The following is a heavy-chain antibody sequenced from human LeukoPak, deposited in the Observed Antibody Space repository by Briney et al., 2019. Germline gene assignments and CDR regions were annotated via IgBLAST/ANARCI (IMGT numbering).Heavy chain of an antibody. D-gene: IGHD3-9*01. Sequence: GRSLRPSCAASALFFSRYAMSWVRQAPGKGLEWVSAISGSGGSTYYADSVKGRFTISRDNSKNTLYLQMNSLRAEDTAVYYCAKESPRMLLRYFDWSARYFDYWGQGTLVTVSS. CDR2: ISGSGGST. J-gene: IGHJ4*02. V-gene: IGHV3-23*01. CDR3: AKESPRMLLRYFDWSARYFDY. CDR1: ALFFSRYA.